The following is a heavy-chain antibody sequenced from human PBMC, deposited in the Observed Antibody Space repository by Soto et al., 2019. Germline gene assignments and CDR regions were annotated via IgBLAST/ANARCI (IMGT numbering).Heavy chain of an antibody. CDR3: ARGWRFDP. D-gene: IGHD1-1*01. Sequence: SETLSLTCGVYGGSFSGYQWNWIRQSPGQGLEWIGEINHSGTTKYNPSLEGRINLSVDTSKKQFSLKMFSVTAADTAIYYCARGWRFDPWGQGTQVTVSS. V-gene: IGHV4-34*01. CDR2: INHSGTT. J-gene: IGHJ5*02. CDR1: GGSFSGYQ.